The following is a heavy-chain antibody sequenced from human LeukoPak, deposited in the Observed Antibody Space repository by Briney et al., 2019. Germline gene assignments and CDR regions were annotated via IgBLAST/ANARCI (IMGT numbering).Heavy chain of an antibody. CDR2: IYTSGST. CDR1: GGSISSYY. J-gene: IGHJ5*02. Sequence: SQTLSLTCTVSGGSISSYYWSWIRRPAGKGLEWIGRIYTSGSTSYNPSLKSRVTMSVDTSKNQFSLKLKSVTAADTAVYYCARGGYYGSGNDFRFDPWGQGTLVTVSS. V-gene: IGHV4-4*07. D-gene: IGHD3-10*01. CDR3: ARGGYYGSGNDFRFDP.